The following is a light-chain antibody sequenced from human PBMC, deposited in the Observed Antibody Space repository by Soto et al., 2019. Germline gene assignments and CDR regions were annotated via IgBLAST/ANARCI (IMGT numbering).Light chain of an antibody. CDR2: DDT. V-gene: IGLV1-40*01. J-gene: IGLJ2*01. Sequence: QSVLTQPPSVSGAPGQRVIISCTGTSSNIGTGYDVHWYRQFPGTAPKLLIYDDTNRPSGVPDRFSGSKSGTSASLAITGLRAEDEADYYCQSYDSSLSAVVFGGGTKVTVL. CDR1: SSNIGTGYD. CDR3: QSYDSSLSAVV.